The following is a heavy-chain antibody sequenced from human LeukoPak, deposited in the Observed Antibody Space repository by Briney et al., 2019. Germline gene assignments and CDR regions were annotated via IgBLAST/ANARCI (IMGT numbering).Heavy chain of an antibody. J-gene: IGHJ3*02. CDR2: ISGSGGST. CDR3: AKYFGIAARSGGAFDI. Sequence: GGSLRLSCAASGFTFSSYAMSWVRQAPGKGLEWVSAISGSGGSTYYADSVKGRFTISSDNSKNTLYLQMNSLRAEDTAVYYCAKYFGIAARSGGAFDIWGQGTMVTVSS. V-gene: IGHV3-23*01. D-gene: IGHD6-6*01. CDR1: GFTFSSYA.